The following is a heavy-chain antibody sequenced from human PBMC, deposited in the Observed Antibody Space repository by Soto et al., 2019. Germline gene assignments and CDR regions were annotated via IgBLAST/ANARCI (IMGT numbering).Heavy chain of an antibody. V-gene: IGHV1-3*01. J-gene: IGHJ4*02. Sequence: QVQLVQYGAEVKKPGASVKVSCKASGYTFTSYAMHWVRQAPGERLEWMGRINAGKGNTKYSQTFQGRVTINRATAASTAYMELSSLRSEDTAVYYCARDVGATGDWGQGTLVTVSS. CDR3: ARDVGATGD. CDR2: INAGKGNT. D-gene: IGHD1-26*01. CDR1: GYTFTSYA.